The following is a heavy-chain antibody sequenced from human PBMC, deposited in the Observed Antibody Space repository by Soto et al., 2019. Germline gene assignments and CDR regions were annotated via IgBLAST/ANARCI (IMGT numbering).Heavy chain of an antibody. J-gene: IGHJ5*01. CDR3: ETDLRGEGWFDP. CDR2: FDPEDGET. CDR1: GYTLTELS. D-gene: IGHD3-16*01. Sequence: QVQLVQSGAEVKKPGASVKVSCKVSGYTLTELSMHWVRQAPGKGLEWMGGFDPEDGETIYAQKFQGRGTITEDTSTSAAYMELSSLSSEDTAVYYFETDLRGEGWFDPWGQGTLVTVSS. V-gene: IGHV1-24*01.